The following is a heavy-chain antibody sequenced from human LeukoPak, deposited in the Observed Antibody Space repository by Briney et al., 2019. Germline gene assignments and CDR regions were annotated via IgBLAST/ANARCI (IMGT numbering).Heavy chain of an antibody. CDR2: ISSSSTYI. CDR3: AKEDRRIAAAGTNY. Sequence: GGSLRLSCAASGFTFSSYWMNWARQAPGKGLEWVSSISSSSTYIYYADSVKGRFTVSRDNAKNSLYLQMNSLRAEDTAVYYCAKEDRRIAAAGTNYWGQGTLVTVSS. V-gene: IGHV3-21*04. CDR1: GFTFSSYW. D-gene: IGHD6-13*01. J-gene: IGHJ4*02.